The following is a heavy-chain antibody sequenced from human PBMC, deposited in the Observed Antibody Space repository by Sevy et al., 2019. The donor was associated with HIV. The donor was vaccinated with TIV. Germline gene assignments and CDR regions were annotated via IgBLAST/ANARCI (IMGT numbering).Heavy chain of an antibody. CDR2: IWYDGSDT. D-gene: IGHD3-9*01. Sequence: GGALRLSCAASGFTFSSYGMHWVRQAPGKGLEWVEFIWYDGSDTYYADSVKGRFNISRDNSKNTLYLQMNSLRTEDTAIYYCASDILTGSDFWGQGTLVTVSS. CDR3: ASDILTGSDF. V-gene: IGHV3-30*02. CDR1: GFTFSSYG. J-gene: IGHJ4*02.